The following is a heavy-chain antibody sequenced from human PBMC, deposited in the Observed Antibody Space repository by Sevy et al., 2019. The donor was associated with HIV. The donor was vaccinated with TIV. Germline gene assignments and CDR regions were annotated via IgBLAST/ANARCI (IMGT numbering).Heavy chain of an antibody. D-gene: IGHD6-6*01. V-gene: IGHV4-61*01. CDR3: ARDASIAARRGFDY. Sequence: SETLSLTCTVSGDSVSSGSYYWSWIRQPPGKGLEWIGYIYYSGSTNYNPSLKSRVTISVDTSKNQFSLKLSSVTAADTAVYYCARDASIAARRGFDYWGQGTLVTVSS. J-gene: IGHJ4*02. CDR1: GDSVSSGSYY. CDR2: IYYSGST.